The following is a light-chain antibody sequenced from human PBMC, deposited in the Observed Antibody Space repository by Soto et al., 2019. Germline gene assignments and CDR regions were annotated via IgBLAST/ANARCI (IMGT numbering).Light chain of an antibody. CDR1: SSDVGGYNY. Sequence: QSALTQPASVSGSPGQSITISCTGTSSDVGGYNYVSWYQQHPGKAPKLMIYDVSNRPSGVSNRFSGSKSGHTASLTISGLQAGDEADYYCSSYTSSSTPFLFGTGTNLPVL. CDR2: DVS. V-gene: IGLV2-14*01. J-gene: IGLJ1*01. CDR3: SSYTSSSTPFL.